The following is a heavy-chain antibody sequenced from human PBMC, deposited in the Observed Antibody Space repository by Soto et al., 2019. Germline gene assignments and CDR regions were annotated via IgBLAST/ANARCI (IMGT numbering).Heavy chain of an antibody. J-gene: IGHJ5*02. Sequence: QVQLVESGGGVVQPGRSLRLSCAASGFTFSSYAMHWVRQAPGKGLEWVAVISYDGSNKYYADSVKGRFTISRDNSKNTLYLLINSQRADGTGVYDCVIVGSRALAGKGGWFDPLGQGTLVTVSS. V-gene: IGHV3-30-3*01. CDR3: VIVGSRALAGKGGWFDP. D-gene: IGHD6-19*01. CDR2: ISYDGSNK. CDR1: GFTFSSYA.